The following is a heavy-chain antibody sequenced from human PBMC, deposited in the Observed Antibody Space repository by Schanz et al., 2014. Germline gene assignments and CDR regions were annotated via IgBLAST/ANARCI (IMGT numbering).Heavy chain of an antibody. Sequence: VQLVESGGGVVQFGRSLRLSCVASGFTFSSYGMHWVRQAPGKGLEWVSSISSSSSYIYYADSVKGRFTISRDNSKNTLYLQMNSLRAEDTSVYFCARDRGYCSGGSCLTFDYWGQGTLXTVSS. CDR2: ISSSSSYI. D-gene: IGHD2-15*01. CDR3: ARDRGYCSGGSCLTFDY. CDR1: GFTFSSYG. J-gene: IGHJ4*02. V-gene: IGHV3-21*01.